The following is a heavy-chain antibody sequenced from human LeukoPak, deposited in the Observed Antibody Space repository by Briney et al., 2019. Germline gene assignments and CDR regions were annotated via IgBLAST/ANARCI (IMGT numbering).Heavy chain of an antibody. Sequence: ASVKVSCKVSGYTLTELSMHWVRQAPGKGLEWMGGFDPEDGETIYAQKFQGRVTMTEDTSTGTAYMELSSLRSEDTAVYYCATRFARIRTDYGDYVRKQIDYWGQGTLVTVSS. CDR3: ATRFARIRTDYGDYVRKQIDY. J-gene: IGHJ4*02. CDR2: FDPEDGET. CDR1: GYTLTELS. D-gene: IGHD4-17*01. V-gene: IGHV1-24*01.